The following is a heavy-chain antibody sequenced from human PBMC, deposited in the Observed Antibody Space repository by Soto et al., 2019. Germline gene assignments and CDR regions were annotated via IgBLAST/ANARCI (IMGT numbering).Heavy chain of an antibody. V-gene: IGHV4-34*01. CDR2: INHSGST. Sequence: KTSETLSLTCAVYGGSFSGYDWSWIRQPPGKGLEWIGGINHSGSTNYNPSLKSRVTISVDKSKNQFSLKVSSVTAADTALYYCARSNWFDPWGQGTLVTVSS. CDR3: ARSNWFDP. J-gene: IGHJ5*02. CDR1: GGSFSGYD.